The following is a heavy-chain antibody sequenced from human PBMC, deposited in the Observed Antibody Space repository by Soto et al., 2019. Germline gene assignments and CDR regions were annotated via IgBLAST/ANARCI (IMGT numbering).Heavy chain of an antibody. J-gene: IGHJ6*02. D-gene: IGHD3-22*01. CDR1: GFTFSCYA. CDR3: AKVNYYFDSSSYFAQGYYYYYGMDV. V-gene: IGHV3-23*01. CDR2: VSGSGGST. Sequence: GGALSLSCSASGFTFSCYAMSWVRQSPGKGLEWVSAVSGSGGSTYYADSVQGRFTISRDNSTNPLYMQMNSPRAEDAAVYYCAKVNYYFDSSSYFAQGYYYYYGMDVWGQGTTVTVSS.